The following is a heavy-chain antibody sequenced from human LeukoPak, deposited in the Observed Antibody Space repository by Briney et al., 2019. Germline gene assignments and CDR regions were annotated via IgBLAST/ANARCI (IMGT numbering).Heavy chain of an antibody. J-gene: IGHJ5*02. Sequence: GASVKVSCKASGYTFTSYGISWVRQAPGQGLEWMGWISAYNGNTNYAQKLQGRATMTTDTSTSTAYMELRTLKSDDTAVYFCARDLAWGYLDQQTQVGWLDPWGQGSLVTVSS. CDR3: ARDLAWGYLDQQTQVGWLDP. D-gene: IGHD3-9*01. V-gene: IGHV1-18*01. CDR2: ISAYNGNT. CDR1: GYTFTSYG.